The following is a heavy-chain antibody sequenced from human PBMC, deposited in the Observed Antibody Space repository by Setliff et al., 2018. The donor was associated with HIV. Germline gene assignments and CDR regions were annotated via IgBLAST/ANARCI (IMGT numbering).Heavy chain of an antibody. CDR3: AREFSGTRYRYFDS. D-gene: IGHD5-12*01. CDR2: ISFDGSDK. J-gene: IGHJ4*02. Sequence: GGSLRLSCAASGFTFSYYTMHWVRQAPGKGLEWVAVISFDGSDKYYADSVKGRFTLSRDNSKNTLYLQMNSLRAEDTAVYYCAREFSGTRYRYFDSWGQGTLVTVSS. V-gene: IGHV3-30*04. CDR1: GFTFSYYT.